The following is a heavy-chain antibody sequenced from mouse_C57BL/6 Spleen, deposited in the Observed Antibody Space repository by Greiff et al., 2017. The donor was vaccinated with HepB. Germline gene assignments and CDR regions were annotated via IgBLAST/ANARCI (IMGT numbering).Heavy chain of an antibody. J-gene: IGHJ1*03. V-gene: IGHV3-8*01. CDR2: ISYSGST. CDR1: GYSITSDY. CDR3: ARYRGYYDWYFDV. D-gene: IGHD2-3*01. Sequence: EVKLMESGPGLAKPSQTLSLTCSVTGYSITSDYWNWIRKFPGNKLEYMGYISYSGSTYYNPSLKSRISITRDTSKNQYYLQLNSVTTEDTATYYGARYRGYYDWYFDVWGTGTTVTVSS.